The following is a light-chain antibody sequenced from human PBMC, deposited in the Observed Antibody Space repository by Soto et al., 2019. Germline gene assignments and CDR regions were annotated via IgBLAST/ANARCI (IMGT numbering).Light chain of an antibody. Sequence: QSALTQPASVSGSPGQSITISCTGSSSDVEANKLVSWYQQHAGTAPRLVIYEDIRRPSGISSRFSGSKSGSTASLTISGLRPEDEAAYYCCSYVDHRKVVFGGGTKLTVL. CDR2: EDI. CDR3: CSYVDHRKVV. CDR1: SSDVEANKL. V-gene: IGLV2-23*01. J-gene: IGLJ3*02.